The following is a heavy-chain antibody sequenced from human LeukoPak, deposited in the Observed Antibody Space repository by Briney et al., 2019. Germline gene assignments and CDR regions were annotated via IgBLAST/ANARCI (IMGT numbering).Heavy chain of an antibody. J-gene: IGHJ4*02. Sequence: GGSLKLSCAASGFTFSGSAMHWVRQASGKGLEWVGRIRSKANSYATAYAASVKGRFTISRDDSKNTAYLQMNSLKTEDTAVYYCTRRKEAFDYWGQGTLVTVSS. V-gene: IGHV3-73*01. CDR3: TRRKEAFDY. CDR1: GFTFSGSA. CDR2: IRSKANSYAT.